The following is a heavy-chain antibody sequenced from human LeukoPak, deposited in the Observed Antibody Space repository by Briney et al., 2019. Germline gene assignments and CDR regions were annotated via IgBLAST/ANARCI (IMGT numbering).Heavy chain of an antibody. J-gene: IGHJ4*02. D-gene: IGHD3-22*01. V-gene: IGHV1-2*02. CDR2: INPNNGGT. Sequence: GASVKVSCKTSGYTFTGYYIHWVRQAPGQGLGWMGWINPNNGGTKYAQNFQGRVTMTRDSSMSTAYMELSRLRSDDTAVYYCARDYAYDSSVHFDYWGQGTLVTVSS. CDR3: ARDYAYDSSVHFDY. CDR1: GYTFTGYY.